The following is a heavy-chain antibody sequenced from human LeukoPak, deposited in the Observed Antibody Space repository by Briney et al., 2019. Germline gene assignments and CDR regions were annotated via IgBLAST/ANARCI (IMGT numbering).Heavy chain of an antibody. J-gene: IGHJ4*02. CDR3: AKDIGHRFEAGTFDY. D-gene: IGHD3-16*01. Sequence: GGSLRLSCAASGFTFDDYAMHWVRQAPGKGLEWVSGISWNSGSIGYADSVKGRFTISRDNAKNSLYLQMNSLRAEDMALYYCAKDIGHRFEAGTFDYWGQGTLVTVSS. V-gene: IGHV3-9*03. CDR1: GFTFDDYA. CDR2: ISWNSGSI.